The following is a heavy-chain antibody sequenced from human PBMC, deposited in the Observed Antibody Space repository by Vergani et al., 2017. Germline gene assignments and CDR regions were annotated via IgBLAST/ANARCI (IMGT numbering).Heavy chain of an antibody. J-gene: IGHJ6*02. CDR2: IKQVGSEK. Sequence: EVQLVESGGGLVQPGGSLRLSCAASVFPFSSYWMIWVRQAPRKGRECVANIKQVGSEKYYVDSGKGRFTISRDNAKNSLYLQMNSLRAEDTAVYYCARDRRYSYVSRYYYYGMDVWGQGTTVTVSS. CDR3: ARDRRYSYVSRYYYYGMDV. CDR1: VFPFSSYW. V-gene: IGHV3-7*03. D-gene: IGHD5-18*01.